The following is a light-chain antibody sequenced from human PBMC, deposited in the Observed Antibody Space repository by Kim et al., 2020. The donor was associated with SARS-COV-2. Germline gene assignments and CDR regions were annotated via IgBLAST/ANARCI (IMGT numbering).Light chain of an antibody. CDR2: RDS. CDR3: QVWDSSTAV. CDR1: NIGSKN. V-gene: IGLV3-9*01. Sequence: SVALGQTARITCGGNNIGSKNVHGYQQKPGQGPVLVIYRDSNRPSGIPERFSGSNSGNTATLTISRAQAGDEADYYCQVWDSSTAVFGGGTQLTVL. J-gene: IGLJ3*02.